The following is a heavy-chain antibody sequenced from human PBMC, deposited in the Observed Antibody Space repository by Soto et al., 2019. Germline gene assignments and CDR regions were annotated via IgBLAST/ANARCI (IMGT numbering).Heavy chain of an antibody. CDR1: GYTFTSYY. D-gene: IGHD3-3*01. Sequence: QVQLVQSGAEVKKPGASVKVSCKASGYTFTSYYMHWVRQAPGQGLEWMGIINPSGGSTSYAKKFQGRVTMTRDTSTSTVYMELSSLRSEDTAVYYCARVTRYYDFWSGPSDPWGQGTLVTVSS. V-gene: IGHV1-46*01. J-gene: IGHJ5*02. CDR2: INPSGGST. CDR3: ARVTRYYDFWSGPSDP.